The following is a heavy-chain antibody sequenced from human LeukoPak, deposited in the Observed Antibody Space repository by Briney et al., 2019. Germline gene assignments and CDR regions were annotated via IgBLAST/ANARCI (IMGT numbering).Heavy chain of an antibody. J-gene: IGHJ4*02. CDR1: GFTFSNYN. CDR3: ARDLLERTRPIDY. CDR2: ISSSSCYI. V-gene: IGHV3-21*01. D-gene: IGHD1-1*01. Sequence: GGSLRLSCAASGFTFSNYNMNWVRQAPGKGLEWVSSISSSSCYIYYADSVKGRFTISRDNAKNLLYLQVNSLRAEDTAVYYCARDLLERTRPIDYWGQGTLVTVSS.